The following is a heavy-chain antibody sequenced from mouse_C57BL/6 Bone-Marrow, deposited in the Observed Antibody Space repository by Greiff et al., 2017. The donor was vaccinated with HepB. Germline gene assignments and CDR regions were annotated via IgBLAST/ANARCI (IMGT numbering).Heavy chain of an antibody. J-gene: IGHJ4*01. Sequence: QVQLKESGPGLVQPSQSLSITCTVSGFSLTSYGVHWVRQSPGKGLEWLGAIWSGGSTDYNAAFISRLSISKDNSKSQVFFKMNSLQADDTAIYYCARSITTVRGAMDYWGQGTSVTVSS. CDR2: IWSGGST. CDR3: ARSITTVRGAMDY. V-gene: IGHV2-2*01. D-gene: IGHD1-1*01. CDR1: GFSLTSYG.